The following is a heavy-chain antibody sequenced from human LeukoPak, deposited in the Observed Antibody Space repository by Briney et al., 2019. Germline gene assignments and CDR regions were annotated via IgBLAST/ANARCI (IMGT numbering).Heavy chain of an antibody. Sequence: GGSLRLSCAASGFTFSSYTMSWVRQAPGKGLEWVSTTTTSDGNTYYADSVKGRFTVSRDNSKNTLFLQMNSLRAEDTAVYYCAKDGGLWVSAHWGDSWGRGTLVTVSS. D-gene: IGHD7-27*01. V-gene: IGHV3-23*01. CDR2: TTTSDGNT. CDR3: AKDGGLWVSAHWGDS. CDR1: GFTFSSYT. J-gene: IGHJ4*02.